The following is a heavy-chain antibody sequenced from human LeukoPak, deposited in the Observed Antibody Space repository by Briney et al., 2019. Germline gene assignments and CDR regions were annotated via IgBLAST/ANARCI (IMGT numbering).Heavy chain of an antibody. Sequence: GASVKVSCKASGYTFTNYEINWVRQAPGQGLEWMGWIRGDNGNTNYAQKIQGRVTMTRDTSISTAYMELSRLRSDDTAVYYCARDSTPPGRYYDILTGYSVRGFGPWGQGTLVTVSS. D-gene: IGHD3-9*01. V-gene: IGHV1-18*01. CDR2: IRGDNGNT. CDR3: ARDSTPPGRYYDILTGYSVRGFGP. J-gene: IGHJ5*02. CDR1: GYTFTNYE.